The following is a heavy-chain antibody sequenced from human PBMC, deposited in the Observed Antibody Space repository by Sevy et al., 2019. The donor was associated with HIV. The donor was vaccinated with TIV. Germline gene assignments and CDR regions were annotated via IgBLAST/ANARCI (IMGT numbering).Heavy chain of an antibody. CDR1: GFTFNTYW. J-gene: IGHJ6*03. V-gene: IGHV3-7*03. CDR2: INQDGSEK. Sequence: RGGSLRLSCAVSGFTFNTYWMSWVRQAPGKGLEWVANINQDGSEKYYVDSVKGRFTISRDNPKNSLYLQMNSLRAEDTAVYYCARDGHYMDVWGKGTTVTVSS. CDR3: ARDGHYMDV.